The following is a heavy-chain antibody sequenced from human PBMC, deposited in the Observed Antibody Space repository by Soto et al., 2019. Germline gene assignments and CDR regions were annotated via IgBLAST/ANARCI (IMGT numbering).Heavy chain of an antibody. D-gene: IGHD6-13*01. CDR1: GFTFSSYG. V-gene: IGHV3-30*03. J-gene: IGHJ4*02. CDR2: ISYDGSNK. CDR3: ASIAAPY. Sequence: GGSLRLSCAASGFTFSSYGMHWVRQAPGKGLEWVAVISYDGSNKYYADSVKGRFTISRDNSKNTLYLQMNSLRAEDTAVYYCASIAAPYWGQGTLVTVSS.